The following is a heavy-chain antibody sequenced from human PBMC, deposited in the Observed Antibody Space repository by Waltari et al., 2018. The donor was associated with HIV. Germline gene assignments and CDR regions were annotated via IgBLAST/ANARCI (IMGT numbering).Heavy chain of an antibody. D-gene: IGHD3-3*01. CDR3: AGGRTAFGVVTGAPLGVDV. J-gene: IGHJ6*02. V-gene: IGHV3-33*01. CDR1: GFALSTYG. CDR2: IWYDGSKK. Sequence: QAQLVESGGGVVQPGRSLQLPCVASGFALSTYGIYWVRQAQGKGLEGVAVIWYDGSKKDYGDSVKGRFTISRDNSKNTVYLQMTSLRADDTGIYYCAGGRTAFGVVTGAPLGVDVWGQGTTVTVSS.